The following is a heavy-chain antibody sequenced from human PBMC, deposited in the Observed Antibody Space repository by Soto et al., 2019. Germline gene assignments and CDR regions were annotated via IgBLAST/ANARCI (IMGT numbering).Heavy chain of an antibody. V-gene: IGHV3-23*01. J-gene: IGHJ4*02. CDR2: ISGSGGST. CDR1: GFTFSSYA. D-gene: IGHD6-13*01. CDR3: AKSVGGSSWYYFDY. Sequence: GSLSLSCAASGFTFSSYAMSWVRQAPGKGLEWVSAISGSGGSTYYADSVKGRFTISRDNSKNTLYLQMNSLRAEDTAVYYCAKSVGGSSWYYFDYWGQGTLVTVSS.